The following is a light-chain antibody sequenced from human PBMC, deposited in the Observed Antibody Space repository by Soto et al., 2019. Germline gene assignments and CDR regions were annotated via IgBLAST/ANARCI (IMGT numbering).Light chain of an antibody. V-gene: IGKV3-11*01. CDR3: QQRSNWPGT. CDR1: QSIYSN. CDR2: DAS. J-gene: IGKJ3*01. Sequence: EIVMTQSPATLSVSPGERATLSCRASQSIYSNLAWYQQKPGQAPRLLIYDASNRATGIPARFSGSGSGTDFTLTISSLEPEDFAVYYCQQRSNWPGTFGPGTKVDIK.